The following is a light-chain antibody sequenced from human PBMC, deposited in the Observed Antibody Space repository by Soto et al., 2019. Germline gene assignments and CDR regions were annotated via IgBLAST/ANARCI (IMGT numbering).Light chain of an antibody. Sequence: QSVLTQPPSVSVAPGQRVTISCTGSDSNIGAGYDVHWYQQVPGTAPKLLIYDNDSRPSGVPDRFSGSKSGSSASLAVTGLQAEDEADYYCQSYDSSLSGPYVFGTGTKVTVL. V-gene: IGLV1-40*01. CDR1: DSNIGAGYD. CDR2: DND. CDR3: QSYDSSLSGPYV. J-gene: IGLJ1*01.